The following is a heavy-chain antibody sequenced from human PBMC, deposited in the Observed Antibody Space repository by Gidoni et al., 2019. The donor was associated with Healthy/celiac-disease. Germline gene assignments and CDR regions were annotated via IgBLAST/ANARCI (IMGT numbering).Heavy chain of an antibody. J-gene: IGHJ6*02. CDR2: IKQDGSEK. Sequence: EVQLVESGGGLVQPGGSLRLSCAASGFPFRSFWMTWVRQAPGKGLEWVANIKQDGSEKYYVDSVKGRFTISRDNAKNSQYLQMNSLRAEDTAVYYCATSSYYDFWSGYFTRGYYYYGMDVWGQGTTVTVSS. CDR3: ATSSYYDFWSGYFTRGYYYYGMDV. CDR1: GFPFRSFW. V-gene: IGHV3-7*03. D-gene: IGHD3-3*01.